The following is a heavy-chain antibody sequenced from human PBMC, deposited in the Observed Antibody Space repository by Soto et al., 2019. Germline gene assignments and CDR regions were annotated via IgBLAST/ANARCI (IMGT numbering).Heavy chain of an antibody. V-gene: IGHV1-69*13. Sequence: GASVKVSCKASGGTLRSYAISWVRQAPGQGQEWMEGIIPIFGTADYAQKYQGRVTITADESTSTAYMELSSLRSEDTAVYYCARECGFEYCTNGVCYYPHAENWFDPWGQGTLVTVSS. J-gene: IGHJ5*02. CDR1: GGTLRSYA. D-gene: IGHD2-8*01. CDR2: IIPIFGTA. CDR3: ARECGFEYCTNGVCYYPHAENWFDP.